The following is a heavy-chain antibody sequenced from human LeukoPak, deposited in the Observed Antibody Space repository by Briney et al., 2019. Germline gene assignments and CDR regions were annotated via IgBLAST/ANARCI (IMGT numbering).Heavy chain of an antibody. D-gene: IGHD1/OR15-1a*01. Sequence: SETLSLTCTVSGGSMSSGGYYWSWIRQHPGKGLEWIAYVSYSGSTYYNPSLKGRVTMSVDTSKNQFSLELSSVTAADTAVYYCASTNSDYFDYWGQGTLVTVSS. V-gene: IGHV4-31*03. J-gene: IGHJ4*02. CDR3: ASTNSDYFDY. CDR1: GGSMSSGGYY. CDR2: VSYSGST.